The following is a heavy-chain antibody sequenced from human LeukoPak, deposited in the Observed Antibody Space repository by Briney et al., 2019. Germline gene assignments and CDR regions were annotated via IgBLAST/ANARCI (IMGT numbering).Heavy chain of an antibody. CDR1: GGSISSYY. CDR2: IYYSGST. J-gene: IGHJ3*02. CDR3: ARHAPYSSSRDDAFDI. Sequence: PSETLSLTCTGSGGSISSYYWSWIRQPPGKGLEWIGYIYYSGSTNYNPSLKSRVTISVGTSKNQFSLKLSSVTAADTAVYYCARHAPYSSSRDDAFDIWGQGAMVTVSS. V-gene: IGHV4-59*08. D-gene: IGHD6-13*01.